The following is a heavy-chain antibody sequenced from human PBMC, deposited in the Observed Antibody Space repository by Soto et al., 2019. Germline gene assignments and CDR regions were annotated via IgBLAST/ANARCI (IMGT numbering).Heavy chain of an antibody. D-gene: IGHD4-4*01. CDR1: GGTFSSYA. J-gene: IGHJ1*01. CDR3: ASGTILWYDCSNYFQH. CDR2: IVPIFGTA. V-gene: IGHV1-69*06. Sequence: SVKVSCKASGGTFSSYAISWVRQAPGQGLEWMGGIVPIFGTANYAQKFQGRVTITADKSTSTAYMELSSLRSEDTAVYYCASGTILWYDCSNYFQHWGQGTLVTVSS.